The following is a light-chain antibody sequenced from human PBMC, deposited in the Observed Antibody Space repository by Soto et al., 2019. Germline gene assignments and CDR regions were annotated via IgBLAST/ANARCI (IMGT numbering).Light chain of an antibody. CDR2: EGS. CDR3: CSYACNSQYV. Sequence: QSALTQPASVSGSPGQSITISCTGTSSDVGSYNLVSWYQQHPGKAPKLMIYEGSKRPSGISNRFSGTKSGNTAYLTISGLQAEDEADYYCCSYACNSQYVFGTGTKLTVL. J-gene: IGLJ1*01. V-gene: IGLV2-23*01. CDR1: SSDVGSYNL.